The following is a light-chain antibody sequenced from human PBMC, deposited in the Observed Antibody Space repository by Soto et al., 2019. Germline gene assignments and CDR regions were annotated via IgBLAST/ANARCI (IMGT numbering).Light chain of an antibody. CDR2: GAS. V-gene: IGKV3-20*01. CDR3: QQYDQWWT. J-gene: IGKJ1*01. Sequence: ENVLTQSPGTLSLTPGERATLSCRASQSITSSYLAWFQLKPGQAPRLLIYGASIRAAGIPARFSGSGSGTEFSLTISSLQSEDFGVFFCQQYDQWWTFGQGSKVDIK. CDR1: QSITSSY.